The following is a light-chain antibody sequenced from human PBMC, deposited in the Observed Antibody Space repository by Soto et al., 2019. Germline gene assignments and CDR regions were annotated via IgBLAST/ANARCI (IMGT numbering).Light chain of an antibody. CDR2: AAA. Sequence: EIVLTQSPGTLSLSPGDRATLSCRASQSVSSTYFAWYQRRPGQTLRLLIYAAAKRATGIPDRFSGSGSGTDFTLTISRLEPDDFAVYFCQQYGSTPPTFGQGTKLEI. V-gene: IGKV3-20*01. CDR3: QQYGSTPPT. CDR1: QSVSSTY. J-gene: IGKJ2*01.